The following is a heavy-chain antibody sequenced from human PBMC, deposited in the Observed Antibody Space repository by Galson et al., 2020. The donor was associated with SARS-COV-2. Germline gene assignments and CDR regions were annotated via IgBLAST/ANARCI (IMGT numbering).Heavy chain of an antibody. J-gene: IGHJ4*02. Sequence: ASVKVSCKASGYTFTSYGISWVRQAPGQGLEWKGWISAYNGNTNYAQKLQGRVTMTTDTSTSTAYMELRSLRSDDTAVYYCARDTYYDILTGYFPFDYWGQGTLVTVSS. V-gene: IGHV1-18*01. CDR1: GYTFTSYG. D-gene: IGHD3-9*01. CDR2: ISAYNGNT. CDR3: ARDTYYDILTGYFPFDY.